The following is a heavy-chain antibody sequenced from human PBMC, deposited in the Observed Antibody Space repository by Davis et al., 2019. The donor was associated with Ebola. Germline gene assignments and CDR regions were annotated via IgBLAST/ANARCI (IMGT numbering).Heavy chain of an antibody. CDR3: ARSHSDWLLPFDY. J-gene: IGHJ4*02. Sequence: SETLSLTCAVSGASFSTYYWNWIRQPPGKGLEWIGDINDSGSTNYNPSVKSRVSISLDTSKNQFSLRLNSVTAADTGVYYCARSHSDWLLPFDYWGQGTLATVSS. CDR1: GASFSTYY. CDR2: INDSGST. D-gene: IGHD3-9*01. V-gene: IGHV4-34*01.